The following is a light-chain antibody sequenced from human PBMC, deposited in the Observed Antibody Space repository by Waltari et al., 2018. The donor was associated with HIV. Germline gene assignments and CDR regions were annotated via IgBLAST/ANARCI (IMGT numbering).Light chain of an antibody. Sequence: QSVLTQPPSVSAAPGQKVTISCSGGSSNIGRRYVSWYQQLPGAAPKLVIYDDVKRPSGIPDRFSGSKSGTSATLGITGLETGDEADYCQTWDVSLKAALFGGGTKLTVL. CDR2: DDV. V-gene: IGLV1-51*01. J-gene: IGLJ2*01. CDR3: QTWDVSLKAAL. CDR1: SSNIGRRY.